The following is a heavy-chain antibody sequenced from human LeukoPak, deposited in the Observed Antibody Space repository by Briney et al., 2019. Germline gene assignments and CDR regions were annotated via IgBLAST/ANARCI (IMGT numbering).Heavy chain of an antibody. J-gene: IGHJ4*01. CDR3: ARSLAPMIVVVITNSSVYY. Sequence: PGGSLRLSCALCGFTFITLAIHWPRQAPGKGLEWVAVISYDGSNKYYADSVKGRFTISRDNSKNTLYLQMNSLRAEDTAVYYCARSLAPMIVVVITNSSVYYWGHRTPVTVSS. D-gene: IGHD3-22*01. CDR1: GFTFITLA. V-gene: IGHV3-30*04. CDR2: ISYDGSNK.